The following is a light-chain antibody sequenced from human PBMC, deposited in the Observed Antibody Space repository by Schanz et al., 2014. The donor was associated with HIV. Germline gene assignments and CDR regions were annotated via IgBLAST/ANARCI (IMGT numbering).Light chain of an antibody. CDR1: SSNIGSNT. V-gene: IGLV1-44*01. Sequence: QSVLTQPPSASGTPGQRVTISCSGSSSNIGSNTVNWYQQLPGTAPKLLIYSNNQRPSGVPDRFSASKSGTSASLAISGLQSEDEADYYCAAWDVNLNGPVFGGGTKVTVL. CDR3: AAWDVNLNGPV. CDR2: SNN. J-gene: IGLJ2*01.